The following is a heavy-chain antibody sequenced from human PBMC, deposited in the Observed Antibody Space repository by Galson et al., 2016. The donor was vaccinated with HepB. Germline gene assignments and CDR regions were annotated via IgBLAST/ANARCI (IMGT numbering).Heavy chain of an antibody. V-gene: IGHV1-8*01. CDR3: TRVPYDFWSGQGFDP. CDR1: GYTFTSFD. CDR2: MNPNSGDT. J-gene: IGHJ5*02. D-gene: IGHD3/OR15-3a*01. Sequence: SVKVSCKASGYTFTSFDINWVRQATGQGLEWMGWMNPNSGDTGYAQKFQGRVAMTRDTSINTAYMELRSLRSEDTAVYYCTRVPYDFWSGQGFDPWGQGTLVTVSS.